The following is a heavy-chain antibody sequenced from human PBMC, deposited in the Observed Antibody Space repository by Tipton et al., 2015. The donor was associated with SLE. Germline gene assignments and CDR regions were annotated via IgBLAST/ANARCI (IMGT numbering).Heavy chain of an antibody. CDR3: ASWDDNSGYFYVGYFDY. V-gene: IGHV3-23*01. Sequence: SLRLSCTASGLTFSSYAISWVRQAPGKGPEWVSAVSGRGDATFYADSVRGRFTISRDNSKNTLYLQMNDLRAEDTAVYYCASWDDNSGYFYVGYFDYWGHGIPVTVSS. CDR1: GLTFSSYA. J-gene: IGHJ4*01. D-gene: IGHD3-22*01. CDR2: VSGRGDAT.